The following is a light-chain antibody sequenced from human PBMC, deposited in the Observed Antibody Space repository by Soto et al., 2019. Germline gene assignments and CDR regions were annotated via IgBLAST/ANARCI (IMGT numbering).Light chain of an antibody. V-gene: IGLV2-23*01. J-gene: IGLJ2*01. Sequence: QSALTQPASVSGSPGQSITISCTRTSSDVASYDLVSWYQQHPGKAPKLMIYEGTKRPSGVSDRFSGSNSGNTASLTISGLQAEDEADYYCCSYVGSSSPAIFGGGTKLTVL. CDR2: EGT. CDR3: CSYVGSSSPAI. CDR1: SSDVASYDL.